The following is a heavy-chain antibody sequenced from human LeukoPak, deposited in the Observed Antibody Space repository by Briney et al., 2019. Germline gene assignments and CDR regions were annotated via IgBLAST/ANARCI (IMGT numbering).Heavy chain of an antibody. Sequence: GGSLRLSCAASGFTFISYAMHWVRQAPGKGLGWVALISYDGSDKYYADTVEGRFTISRDNSKSTVHLQMNSLRTEDTAVYFCAREVVAVLPDASTNDYWGQGALVFVSS. CDR2: ISYDGSDK. J-gene: IGHJ4*02. V-gene: IGHV3-30*04. CDR1: GFTFISYA. D-gene: IGHD2-8*01. CDR3: AREVVAVLPDASTNDY.